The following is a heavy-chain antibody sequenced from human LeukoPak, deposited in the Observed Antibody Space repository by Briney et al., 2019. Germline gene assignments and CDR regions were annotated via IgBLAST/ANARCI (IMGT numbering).Heavy chain of an antibody. CDR3: ARITMIVTDWFDP. D-gene: IGHD3-22*01. CDR2: FDPEDGET. CDR1: GYTLTELS. J-gene: IGHJ5*02. Sequence: ASVKVSCKVSGYTLTELSMHWVRQAPGKGLEWMGGFDPEDGETIYAQKFQGRVTMTTDTSTSTAYMELRSLRSDDTAVYYCARITMIVTDWFDPWGQGTLVTVSS. V-gene: IGHV1-24*01.